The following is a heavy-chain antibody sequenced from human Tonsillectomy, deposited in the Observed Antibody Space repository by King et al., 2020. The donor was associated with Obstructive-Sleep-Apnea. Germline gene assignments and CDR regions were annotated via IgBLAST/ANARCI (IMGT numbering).Heavy chain of an antibody. CDR2: IHYSGST. D-gene: IGHD6-19*01. CDR3: ARGELGMAGPFDY. V-gene: IGHV4-31*03. CDR1: GGSISSGGYY. Sequence: VQLQESGPGLVKPSQTLSLTCTVSGGSISSGGYYWSWIRQHPGKGLGRIGYIHYSGSTYSNPSLKRRVTISVETSKNQFSPTLRSVTAADTAVYYCARGELGMAGPFDYWGQGTLVTVSS. J-gene: IGHJ4*02.